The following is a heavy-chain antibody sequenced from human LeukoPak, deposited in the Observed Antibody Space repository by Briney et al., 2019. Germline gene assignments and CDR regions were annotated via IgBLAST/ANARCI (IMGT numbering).Heavy chain of an antibody. D-gene: IGHD3-3*01. V-gene: IGHV3-23*01. Sequence: GGSPRLSCAASGFTFSSYAMSWVRQAPGKGLEWVSAISGSDGSTYYADSVKGRFTISRDNSKNTLYLQMSSLRAEDTAVYYCVRGITTPDCWGQGTLVTVSS. CDR2: ISGSDGST. CDR1: GFTFSSYA. CDR3: VRGITTPDC. J-gene: IGHJ4*02.